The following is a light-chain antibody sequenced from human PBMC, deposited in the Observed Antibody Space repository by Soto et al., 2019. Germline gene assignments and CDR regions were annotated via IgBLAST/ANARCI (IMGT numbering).Light chain of an antibody. CDR1: QGLGTN. CDR3: QQYNHCPLS. J-gene: IGKJ4*02. V-gene: IGKV3-15*01. Sequence: TVMTQSPATLSVSPGDRATLSCRASQGLGTNLAWYQQRPGQAPRLLIYAASTRATGVPARFSGSGSDTEFTLPITTLQSEDFSVYYCQQYNHCPLSFGVGTKVEIK. CDR2: AAS.